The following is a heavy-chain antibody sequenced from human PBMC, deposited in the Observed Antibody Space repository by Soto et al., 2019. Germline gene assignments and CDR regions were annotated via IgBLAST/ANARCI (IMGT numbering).Heavy chain of an antibody. CDR1: GFTFSSYG. CDR3: ARELLRGRGDYGGYFDY. Sequence: QVQLVESGGGVVQPGRSLRLSCAASGFTFSSYGMHWVRQAPGKGLEWVAVIWYDGSNKYYADSVKGRFTISRDNSKNTLYRPMTSLRAEDTVVYYCARELLRGRGDYGGYFDYRGWETLVTASS. V-gene: IGHV3-33*01. CDR2: IWYDGSNK. J-gene: IGHJ4*02. D-gene: IGHD4-17*01.